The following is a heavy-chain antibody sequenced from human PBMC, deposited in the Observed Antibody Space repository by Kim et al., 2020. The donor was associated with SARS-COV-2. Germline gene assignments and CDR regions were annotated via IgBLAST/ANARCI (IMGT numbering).Heavy chain of an antibody. CDR2: ISRNSTYT. Sequence: VTLDESGGGLQTPGGALSLVCKGSGFTFSSHGMGWVQQAPGKGLEFVAGISRNSTYTYYGSTVKGHATISRDNGQSTPRLQLNNRRAEDTGTYYGAKRVAGYWHADERDAWGHGTDVIVCS. CDR3: AKRVAGYWHADERDA. CDR1: GFTFSSHG. V-gene: IGHV3-21*04. J-gene: IGHJ4*03. D-gene: IGHD3-9*01.